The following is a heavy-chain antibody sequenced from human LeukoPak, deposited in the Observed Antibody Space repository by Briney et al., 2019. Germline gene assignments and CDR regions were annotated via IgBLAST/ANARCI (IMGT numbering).Heavy chain of an antibody. V-gene: IGHV3-21*01. Sequence: GGSLRLSCAASGLTFSSYSMNWDRQAPGKGLEWVSSISSSSSYIYYADSVRGRFTISRDNAKNSLYLQMNSLRAEDTAVYYCARGAIFGVVIIPPNWFDPWGQGTLVTVSS. J-gene: IGHJ5*02. D-gene: IGHD3-3*01. CDR3: ARGAIFGVVIIPPNWFDP. CDR1: GLTFSSYS. CDR2: ISSSSSYI.